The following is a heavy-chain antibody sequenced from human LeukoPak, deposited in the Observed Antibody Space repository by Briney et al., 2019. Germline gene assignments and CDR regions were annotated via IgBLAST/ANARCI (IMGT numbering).Heavy chain of an antibody. V-gene: IGHV3-11*04. CDR1: GFTFSDYY. D-gene: IGHD6-19*01. Sequence: GGSLRLSCAASGFTFSDYYMSWIRQAPGKGLEWVSYISSSGSTIYYADSVKGRFTISRDNANNSLYLQMNSLRAEDTAVYYCARDPRKQWLVRSGAFDIWGQGTMVTVSS. CDR3: ARDPRKQWLVRSGAFDI. CDR2: ISSSGSTI. J-gene: IGHJ3*02.